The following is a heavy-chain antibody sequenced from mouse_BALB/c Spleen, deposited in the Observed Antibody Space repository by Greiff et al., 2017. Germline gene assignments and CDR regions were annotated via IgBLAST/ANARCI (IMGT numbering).Heavy chain of an antibody. V-gene: IGHV1-7*01. D-gene: IGHD2-14*01. CDR1: GYTFTSYW. J-gene: IGHJ4*01. Sequence: QVQLQQSGAELAKPGASVKMSCKASGYTFTSYWMHWVKQRPGQGLEWIGYINPSTGYTEYNQKFKDKATLTADKSSSTAYMQLSSLTSEDSAVYYCARWVPYYAMDYWGQGTSVTVSS. CDR2: INPSTGYT. CDR3: ARWVPYYAMDY.